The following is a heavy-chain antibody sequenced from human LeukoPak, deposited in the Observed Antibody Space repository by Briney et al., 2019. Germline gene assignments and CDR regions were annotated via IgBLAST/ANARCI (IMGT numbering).Heavy chain of an antibody. Sequence: TGGSLRLSCAASGFTFSSHWMSWVRQAPGKGLEWVANIKKDGSEKYYVDAVKGRFTISRDNSKNTLYLQMSSLRVEDTAVYYCARDRSCTGGSCYMDVWGRGTTVTVPS. CDR2: IKKDGSEK. D-gene: IGHD2-15*01. CDR1: GFTFSSHW. V-gene: IGHV3-7*03. J-gene: IGHJ6*03. CDR3: ARDRSCTGGSCYMDV.